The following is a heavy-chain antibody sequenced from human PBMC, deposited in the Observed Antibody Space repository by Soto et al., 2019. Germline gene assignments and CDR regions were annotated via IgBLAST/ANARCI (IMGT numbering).Heavy chain of an antibody. V-gene: IGHV3-48*02. CDR3: AQFSSWYGFQH. D-gene: IGHD6-19*01. CDR2: IDSGSRTI. CDR1: GFTFSTFS. J-gene: IGHJ1*01. Sequence: GGSLRLSCAASGFTFSTFSMIWVRQAPGKGLEWVSYIDSGSRTIFYADSVKGRFTISRDNAKNSIYLQTKSLRDEDTSVYYCAQFSSWYGFQHWGQGTLVTVSS.